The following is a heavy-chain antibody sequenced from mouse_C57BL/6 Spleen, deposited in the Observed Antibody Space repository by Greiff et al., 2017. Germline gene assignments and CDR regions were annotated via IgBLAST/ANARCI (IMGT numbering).Heavy chain of an antibody. D-gene: IGHD1-1*01. J-gene: IGHJ4*01. Sequence: EVKLQESGPELVKPGASVKIPCKASGYTFTDYNMDWVKQSHGKSLEWIGDINPNNGGTSYNQKFKGKATLTVDKSSSTAYMELRSLTSEDTAVYYCARFYGSSLYYAMDYWGKGTSVTVSS. CDR3: ARFYGSSLYYAMDY. V-gene: IGHV1-18*01. CDR1: GYTFTDYN. CDR2: INPNNGGT.